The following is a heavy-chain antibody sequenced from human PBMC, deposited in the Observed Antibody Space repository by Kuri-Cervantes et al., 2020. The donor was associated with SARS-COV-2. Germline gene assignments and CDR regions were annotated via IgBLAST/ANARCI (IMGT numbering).Heavy chain of an antibody. D-gene: IGHD6-13*01. CDR1: GFTFSSYE. CDR3: AKGIAAAGTFVVDY. CDR2: ISSSGSTI. J-gene: IGHJ4*02. V-gene: IGHV3-48*03. Sequence: GGSLRLSCAASGFTFSSYEMNWVRQAPGKGLEWVSYISSSGSTIYYADSVKGRFTISRDNAKNSLYLQMNSLRAEDTAVYYCAKGIAAAGTFVVDYWGQGTLVTVSS.